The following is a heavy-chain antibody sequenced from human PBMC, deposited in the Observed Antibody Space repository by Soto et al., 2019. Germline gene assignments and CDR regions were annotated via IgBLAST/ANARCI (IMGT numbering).Heavy chain of an antibody. J-gene: IGHJ4*02. CDR2: IFYSGST. Sequence: PSETLSLTCTVSGGSISTYYWSWIRQPPGKGLEWIGYIFYSGSTKYNPSLKSRVIMTRDTSTSTVYMDLSSLRSEDTAVYYCERSLQLRKGWAFEYWGQGTLVTVSS. CDR1: GGSISTYY. V-gene: IGHV4-59*03. D-gene: IGHD1-7*01. CDR3: ERSLQLRKGWAFEY.